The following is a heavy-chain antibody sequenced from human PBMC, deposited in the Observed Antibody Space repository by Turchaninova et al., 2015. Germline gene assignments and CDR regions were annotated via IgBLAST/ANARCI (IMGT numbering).Heavy chain of an antibody. CDR2: IYYSGSA. V-gene: IGHV4-30-4*08. J-gene: IGHJ2*01. CDR1: GDSISSGDFY. D-gene: IGHD2-2*01. CDR3: ARGITRRRYFDL. Sequence: QVQLQESGPGLVKPSQTLSLTCTVSGDSISSGDFYWSWVRQPPGKGLGWIGYIYYSGSAYYNPSLTSRLTISVYTSKNQFSLRLTSVTATDTAVYYCARGITRRRYFDLWGRGTLVAVSS.